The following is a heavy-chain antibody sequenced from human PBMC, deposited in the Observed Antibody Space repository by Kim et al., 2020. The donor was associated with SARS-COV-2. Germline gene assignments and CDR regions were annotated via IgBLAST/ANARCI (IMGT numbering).Heavy chain of an antibody. V-gene: IGHV3-48*02. Sequence: GGSLRLSCAASGFTFSSYSMNWVRQAPGKGLEWVSYISSSSTIYYADSVKGRFTISRDNAKNSLYLQMNSLRDEDTAVYYCARDTFAVADHYYYYYYGM. J-gene: IGHJ6*01. D-gene: IGHD6-19*01. CDR3: ARDTFAVADHYYYYYYGM. CDR2: ISSSSTI. CDR1: GFTFSSYS.